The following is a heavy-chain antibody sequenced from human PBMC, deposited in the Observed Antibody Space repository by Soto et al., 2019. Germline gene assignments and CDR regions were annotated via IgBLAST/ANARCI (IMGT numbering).Heavy chain of an antibody. V-gene: IGHV3-49*04. J-gene: IGHJ6*02. Sequence: GGSLRLSCTFSGFTSDDYDYALTWVRQAPGKGLQWLGLIRGSTYGGATEYAASVKGRFTISRDDSKGITYLQMNSLKTEDTAVYYCSRDGDFYGLDVWGQGTTVTVSS. CDR3: SRDGDFYGLDV. D-gene: IGHD3-3*01. CDR2: IRGSTYGGAT. CDR1: GFTSDDYDYA.